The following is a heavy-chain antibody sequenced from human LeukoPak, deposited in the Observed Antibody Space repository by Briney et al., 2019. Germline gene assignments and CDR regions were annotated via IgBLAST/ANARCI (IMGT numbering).Heavy chain of an antibody. CDR3: ARDGKGYCSGGSCYPIPSSYSMDV. Sequence: SETLSLTCTVSGGSISSYYWSWIRQPAGKGLEWIGRIYTSGSTNYNPSLKSRVTMSVDTSKNQFSLKLSSVTAADTAVYYCARDGKGYCSGGSCYPIPSSYSMDVWGKGTTVTVSS. V-gene: IGHV4-4*07. D-gene: IGHD2-15*01. CDR2: IYTSGST. J-gene: IGHJ6*04. CDR1: GGSISSYY.